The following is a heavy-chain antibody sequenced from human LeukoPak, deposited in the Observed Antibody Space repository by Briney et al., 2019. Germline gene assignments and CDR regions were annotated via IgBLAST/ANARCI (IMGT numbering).Heavy chain of an antibody. D-gene: IGHD3-10*01. V-gene: IGHV1-3*01. J-gene: IGHJ4*02. CDR2: INAGNGNT. CDR1: GYTFTSYA. Sequence: ASVKVSCKASGYTFTSYAMHWVRQAPGQRLEWMGWINAGNGNTKYSQKFQGRVTITRDTSASTAYMELSSLRSEDTAVYYRARVSEFGEAGWYYFDYWGQGTLVTVSS. CDR3: ARVSEFGEAGWYYFDY.